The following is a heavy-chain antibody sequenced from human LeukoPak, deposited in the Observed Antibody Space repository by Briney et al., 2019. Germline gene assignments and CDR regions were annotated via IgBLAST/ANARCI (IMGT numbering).Heavy chain of an antibody. CDR3: ASGVSDYFDY. Sequence: TSETLSLTCAVSGGSISSGGYSWSWIRQPAGKGLEWIGYIYHSGSTYYNPSLKSRVTISVDRSKNQFSLKLSSVTAADTAVYYCASGVSDYFDYWGQGTLVTVSS. V-gene: IGHV4-30-2*01. CDR1: GGSISSGGYS. D-gene: IGHD3-16*01. CDR2: IYHSGST. J-gene: IGHJ4*02.